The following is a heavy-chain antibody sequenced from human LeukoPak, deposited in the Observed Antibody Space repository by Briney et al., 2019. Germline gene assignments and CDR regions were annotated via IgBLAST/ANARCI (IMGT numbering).Heavy chain of an antibody. CDR3: AKDREQWLVPNYFDY. V-gene: IGHV3-23*01. CDR2: ISGSGGST. Sequence: GGSLRLSCLVSGFSVSHNYVSWVRQAPGKGLEWVSAISGSGGSTYYADSVKGRFTISRDNSKNTLYLQMNSLRAEDTAVYYCAKDREQWLVPNYFDYWGQGTLVTVSS. D-gene: IGHD6-19*01. J-gene: IGHJ4*02. CDR1: GFSVSHNY.